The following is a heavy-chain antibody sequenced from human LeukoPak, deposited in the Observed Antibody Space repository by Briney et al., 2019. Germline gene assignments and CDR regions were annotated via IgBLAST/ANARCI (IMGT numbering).Heavy chain of an antibody. J-gene: IGHJ4*02. CDR3: ARYLYGDSASYFDY. CDR1: GFSLSTSGMC. Sequence: ESGPTLVKPTQALTLTCTFSGFSLSTSGMCVSWIRRPPGKALEWLALIDWDDNKYYNASLGTRLAISKVTSKNQVVLTMTNMDPVDTATYFCARYLYGDSASYFDYWGQGSLVIVSS. D-gene: IGHD4-17*01. CDR2: IDWDDNK. V-gene: IGHV2-70*01.